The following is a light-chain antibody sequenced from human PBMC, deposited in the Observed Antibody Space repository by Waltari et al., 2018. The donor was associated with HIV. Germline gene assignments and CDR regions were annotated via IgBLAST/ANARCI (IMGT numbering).Light chain of an antibody. CDR1: SPNLGQNT. CDR2: GRH. J-gene: IGLJ1*01. CDR3: AAGDERLDGYV. Sequence: QSGLTQPPSASGAPGRGVTISCSGRSPNLGQNTVHGYRQIPGSPPQLLSYGRHRRAPGGPDRFAGYKSGTSASLVSRGLQSDDEAEYDCAAGDERLDGYVCGPGTTVTVL. V-gene: IGLV1-44*01.